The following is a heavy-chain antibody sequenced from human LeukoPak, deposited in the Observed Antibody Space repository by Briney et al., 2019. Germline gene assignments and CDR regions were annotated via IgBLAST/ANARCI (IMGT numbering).Heavy chain of an antibody. CDR1: GFTFSSYA. V-gene: IGHV3-23*01. CDR2: ISGSGGST. J-gene: IGHJ4*02. D-gene: IGHD3-22*01. CDR3: AKGSGVTMIVVVITTKYYFDY. Sequence: PGGSLRLSCAASGFTFSSYAMSWVRQAPGKGLEWVSAISGSGGSTYYADSVKGGFTISRDNSKNTLYLQMNSLRAEDTAVYYCAKGSGVTMIVVVITTKYYFDYWGQGTLVTVSS.